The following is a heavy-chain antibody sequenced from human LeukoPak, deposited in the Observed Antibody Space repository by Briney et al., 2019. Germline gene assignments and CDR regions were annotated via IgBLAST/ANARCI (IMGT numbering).Heavy chain of an antibody. D-gene: IGHD2-15*01. CDR1: GGSISSGGYY. V-gene: IGHV4-31*03. J-gene: IGHJ6*02. CDR3: ARGVGYCSGGSCPRYYYGMDV. Sequence: SQTLSLTCTVSGGSISSGGYYWSWIRQHPGKGLEWIGYIYYSGSTYYNPSLKSRVTISVDTSKNQFSLKLSSVTAADTAVYYYARGVGYCSGGSCPRYYYGMDVWGQGTTVTVSS. CDR2: IYYSGST.